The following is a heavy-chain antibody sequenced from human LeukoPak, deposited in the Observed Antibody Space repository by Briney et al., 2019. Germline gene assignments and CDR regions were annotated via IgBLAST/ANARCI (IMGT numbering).Heavy chain of an antibody. J-gene: IGHJ4*02. CDR2: IYYSGST. D-gene: IGHD3-22*01. CDR3: ARGKYYYDSSGYYFIDY. V-gene: IGHV4-59*02. CDR1: GGSVSDYY. Sequence: SETLSLTCTVSGGSVSDYYWSWIRQPPGKRLEWIGYIYYSGSTNYNPSLKSRVTISVDTSKNQFSLKLSSVTAADTAVYYCARGKYYYDSSGYYFIDYWGQGTLVTVSS.